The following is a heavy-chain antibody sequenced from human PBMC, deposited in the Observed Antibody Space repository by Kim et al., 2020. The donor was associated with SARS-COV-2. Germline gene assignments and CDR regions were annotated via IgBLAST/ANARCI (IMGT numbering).Heavy chain of an antibody. V-gene: IGHV4-39*01. D-gene: IGHD3-3*01. CDR3: AGGRFLEWVYDAFDI. J-gene: IGHJ3*02. CDR1: GGSISSSSYY. CDR2: IYYSGST. Sequence: SETLSLTCTVSGGSISSSSYYWGWIRQPPGKGLEWIGSIYYSGSTYYNPSLKSRVTISVDTSKNQFSLKLSSVTAADTAVYYCAGGRFLEWVYDAFDIWGQGTMVTVSS.